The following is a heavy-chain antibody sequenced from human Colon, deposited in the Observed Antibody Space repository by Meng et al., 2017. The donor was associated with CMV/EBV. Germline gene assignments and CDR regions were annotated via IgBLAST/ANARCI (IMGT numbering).Heavy chain of an antibody. CDR2: IFHSGSA. D-gene: IGHD2-21*01. V-gene: IGHV4-4*02. CDR1: GVSISDDHW. Sequence: LSLPCGVSGVSISDDHWWHWVRQAPGKGLEWIGEIFHSGSANYNPSLKSLVTLSLDKSKNEFSLPMYSVIAAATAVYYCAGGGALGNWGQGTLVTVSS. CDR3: AGGGALGN. J-gene: IGHJ4*02.